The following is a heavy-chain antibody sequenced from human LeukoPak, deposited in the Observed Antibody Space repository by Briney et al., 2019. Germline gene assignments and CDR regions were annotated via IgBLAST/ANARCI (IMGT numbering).Heavy chain of an antibody. V-gene: IGHV4-34*01. Sequence: SETLSLTCAIYGGSIRNYYWSWIRQTPGKGLEWIGEINHSGSINYNPSLKSRVTISLDTSKNQFSLKLTSVAASDTAVYYCAREYSGFDYWGQGTLVTVSS. CDR3: AREYSGFDY. CDR2: INHSGSI. CDR1: GGSIRNYY. J-gene: IGHJ4*02. D-gene: IGHD5-12*01.